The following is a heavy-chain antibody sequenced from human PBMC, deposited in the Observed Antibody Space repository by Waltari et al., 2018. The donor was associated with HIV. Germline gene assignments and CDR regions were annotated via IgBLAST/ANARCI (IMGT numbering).Heavy chain of an antibody. CDR3: GRGGLRDY. Sequence: EFQLVDSGGGLGQPGGSLRFSCAASGFPICSYSMSWVRQAPGKGLEWVAIINEDGSKKDYVDSVKGRFTISRDNARNSLYLQMNNLRRGDTAVYYCGRGGLRDYWGQGTLVTVSS. D-gene: IGHD3-16*01. CDR2: INEDGSKK. CDR1: GFPICSYS. V-gene: IGHV3-7*01. J-gene: IGHJ4*02.